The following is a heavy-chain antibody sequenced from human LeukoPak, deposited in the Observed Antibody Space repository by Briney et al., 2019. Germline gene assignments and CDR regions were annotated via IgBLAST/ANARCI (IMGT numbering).Heavy chain of an antibody. D-gene: IGHD1-7*01. CDR3: ARDRSNSPGAFDY. V-gene: IGHV4-61*01. J-gene: IGHJ4*02. Sequence: SETLSLTCTVSGYSICSGYYWGWIRQPPGKGLEWIGYIYYSGSTNYNPSLKSRVTISVDTSKNHFSLKLSSVTAADTAVYYCARDRSNSPGAFDYWGQGTPVTVSS. CDR1: GYSICSGYY. CDR2: IYYSGST.